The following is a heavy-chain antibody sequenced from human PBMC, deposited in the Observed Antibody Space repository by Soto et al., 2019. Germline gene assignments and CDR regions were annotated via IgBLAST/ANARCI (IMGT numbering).Heavy chain of an antibody. CDR2: VNQDGGEK. CDR3: ARDQGRYSSSWY. J-gene: IGHJ4*02. Sequence: EVQLVESGGGLVQPGGSLRLSCAASGFTFSGFWMSWVRQAPGKGLEWVANVNQDGGEKYYGDSVKGRFIISRDNAKNSVCLQMNSLRAEDTAVYYCARDQGRYSSSWYWGQGILVTVSS. V-gene: IGHV3-7*01. CDR1: GFTFSGFW. D-gene: IGHD6-13*01.